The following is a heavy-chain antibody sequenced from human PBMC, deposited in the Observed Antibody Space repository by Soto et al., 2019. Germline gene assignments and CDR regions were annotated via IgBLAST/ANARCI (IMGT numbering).Heavy chain of an antibody. V-gene: IGHV3-21*01. J-gene: IGHJ6*02. CDR1: GFSFSTYS. Sequence: EVQLVESGGGLVKPGGSLRLSCAASGFSFSTYSMNWVRQAPGKGLEWVSSMSSSSNYIYYGDSVKGRFTISRDNAKNSLFLQMNSLRPDDTAVYDCARISRLNSGRFGMDVWGQGTTVTVSS. D-gene: IGHD1-26*01. CDR2: MSSSSNYI. CDR3: ARISRLNSGRFGMDV.